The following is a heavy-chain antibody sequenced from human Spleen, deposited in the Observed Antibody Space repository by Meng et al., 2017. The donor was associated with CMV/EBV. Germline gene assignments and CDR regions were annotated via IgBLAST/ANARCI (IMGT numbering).Heavy chain of an antibody. CDR2: INSNSGGT. CDR3: ARLFHTSLGTNYYYGMDV. J-gene: IGHJ6*02. D-gene: IGHD3-10*01. Sequence: ASVKVSCKASGYTFTGYNMHWVRQAPGQGLEWMGWINSNSGGTKYAEKFQGRVTLTRDTSISTAYMELSRLKSDDTAVFFCARLFHTSLGTNYYYGMDVWGQGTTVTVSS. CDR1: GYTFTGYN. V-gene: IGHV1-2*02.